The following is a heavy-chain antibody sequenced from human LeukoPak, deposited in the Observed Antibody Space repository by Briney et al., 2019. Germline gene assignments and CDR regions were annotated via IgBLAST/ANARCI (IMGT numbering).Heavy chain of an antibody. CDR1: GGSISSYY. D-gene: IGHD2-8*01. J-gene: IGHJ6*02. CDR2: IYYSGST. V-gene: IGHV4-59*01. Sequence: SETLSLTCTVSGGSISSYYWSWIRQPPRKGLEWIGYIYYSGSTNYNPSLKSRVTISVDTSKNQFSLKLSSVTAADTAVYYCARDQSMLSYYYGMDVWGQGTTVTVSS. CDR3: ARDQSMLSYYYGMDV.